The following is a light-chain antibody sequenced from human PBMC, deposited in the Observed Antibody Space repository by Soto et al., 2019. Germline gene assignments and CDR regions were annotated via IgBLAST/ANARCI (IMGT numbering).Light chain of an antibody. CDR1: QGISSY. CDR3: QKYYSYPLN. V-gene: IGKV1-8*01. CDR2: AAS. Sequence: AIRMTHSPSSLSASTVDRVTITCRASQGISSYLAWYQQKPGKAPKLLIYAASTLQSGVPSRFSGSGSGTDFTLTISCLQSEDFATYYCQKYYSYPLNFGGGTKVDIK. J-gene: IGKJ4*01.